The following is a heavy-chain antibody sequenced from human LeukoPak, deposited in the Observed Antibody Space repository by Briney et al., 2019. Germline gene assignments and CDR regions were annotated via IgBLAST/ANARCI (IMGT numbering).Heavy chain of an antibody. J-gene: IGHJ3*02. D-gene: IGHD3-22*01. Sequence: GGSLRLSCAASGFPFSSYAMHWVRQAPGKGLEWVAVISYDGSNKYYADSVKGRFTISRDNSKNTLYLQMNSLRAEDTAVYYCARDYDSSGNDAFDIWGQGTMVTVSS. CDR2: ISYDGSNK. CDR3: ARDYDSSGNDAFDI. CDR1: GFPFSSYA. V-gene: IGHV3-30-3*01.